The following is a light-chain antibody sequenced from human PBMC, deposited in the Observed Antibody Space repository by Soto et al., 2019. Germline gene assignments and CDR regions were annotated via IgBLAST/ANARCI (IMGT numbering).Light chain of an antibody. CDR2: GAS. J-gene: IGKJ1*01. CDR1: QSISRY. Sequence: IVLTQSPGTLSLSPGERTTLSCRASQSISRYLAWYQQKPGQGPRLLIYGASSRATGTPDRFSGSGSGTDFTLTINRLEPEEFELYYCQQYGSSPPTFDQGTKVEI. CDR3: QQYGSSPPT. V-gene: IGKV3-20*01.